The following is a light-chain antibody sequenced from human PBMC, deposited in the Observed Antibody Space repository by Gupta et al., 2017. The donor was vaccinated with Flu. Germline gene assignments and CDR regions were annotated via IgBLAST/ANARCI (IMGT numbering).Light chain of an antibody. CDR3: GTWDNSLSVVV. CDR2: ENN. J-gene: IGLJ2*01. Sequence: KVTISCSGSSSNIGNNPVSWYQQLPGTAPKLLIYENNKRPSGIPDRFSGSKSGTSATLGITGLQTGDEADYYCGTWDNSLSVVVFGGGTKLTVL. V-gene: IGLV1-51*02. CDR1: SSNIGNNP.